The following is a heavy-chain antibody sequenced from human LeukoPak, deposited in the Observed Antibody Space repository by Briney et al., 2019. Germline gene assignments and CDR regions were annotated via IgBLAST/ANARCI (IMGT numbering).Heavy chain of an antibody. Sequence: SETLSLTCAVSGGPFSGYFWSWIRQPPGKGLEWIGEIHNSGTTNYNPSLNSRVTISEGTSKNQIYLNLRSVTAADTAVYYCARRHYYNLGSFPFDFWGQGTLVTVSS. J-gene: IGHJ4*02. CDR3: ARRHYYNLGSFPFDF. D-gene: IGHD3-10*01. CDR1: GGPFSGYF. V-gene: IGHV4-34*01. CDR2: IHNSGTT.